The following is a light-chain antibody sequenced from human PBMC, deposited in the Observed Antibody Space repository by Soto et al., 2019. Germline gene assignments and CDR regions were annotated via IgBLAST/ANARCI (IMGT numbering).Light chain of an antibody. CDR3: HQASSLPLA. Sequence: IQMTQSPSSVSASVGDRVPITCRASQGISSWLAWYQQKPGKAPNLLIHSAARSQSGVPTRFSGSTHGTDFALTISSRQPEDFATYYCHQASSLPLAFGGGTKVEIK. CDR1: QGISSW. J-gene: IGKJ4*01. V-gene: IGKV1-12*01. CDR2: SAA.